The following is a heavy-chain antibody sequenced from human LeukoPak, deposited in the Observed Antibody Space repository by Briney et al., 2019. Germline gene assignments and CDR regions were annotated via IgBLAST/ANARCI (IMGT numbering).Heavy chain of an antibody. CDR3: AREVGVTGTTRYYYYGMDV. CDR2: ISYDGSNK. V-gene: IGHV3-30-3*01. J-gene: IGHJ6*02. D-gene: IGHD1-7*01. Sequence: PGGSLRLSCAASGFTFSSYAMHWVRQAPGKGLEWVAVISYDGSNKYYADSVKGRFTISKDNSKNTLYLQMKSLRAEDTVVYYCAREVGVTGTTRYYYYGMDVWGQGTTVTVSS. CDR1: GFTFSSYA.